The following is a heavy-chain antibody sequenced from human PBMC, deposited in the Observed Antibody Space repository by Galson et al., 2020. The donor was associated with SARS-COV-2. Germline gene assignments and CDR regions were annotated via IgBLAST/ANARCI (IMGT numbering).Heavy chain of an antibody. CDR3: ARAAGGSYYYGMDV. J-gene: IGHJ6*02. CDR2: ISYDGSNK. Sequence: QAGGSLRLSCAASGFTFSSYAMHWVRQAPGKGLEWVAVISYDGSNKYYADSVKGRFTISRDNSKNTLYLQMNSLRAEDTAVYYCARAAGGSYYYGMDVWGQGTTVTVSS. V-gene: IGHV3-30*04. CDR1: GFTFSSYA. D-gene: IGHD3-16*01.